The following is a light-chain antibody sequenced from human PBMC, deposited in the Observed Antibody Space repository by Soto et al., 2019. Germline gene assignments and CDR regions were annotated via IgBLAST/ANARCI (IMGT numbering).Light chain of an antibody. Sequence: QSALTQPASVSGSPGQSITISCTGTSSDVGSYNLVSWYQQHPGKAPKLMIYEGGKRPSGVSDRFSGSKSGNTASLTISGLQAEDDADYYCSSYAGRSPHVSGPGTKLTVL. V-gene: IGLV2-23*01. CDR1: SSDVGSYNL. CDR2: EGG. CDR3: SSYAGRSPHV. J-gene: IGLJ1*01.